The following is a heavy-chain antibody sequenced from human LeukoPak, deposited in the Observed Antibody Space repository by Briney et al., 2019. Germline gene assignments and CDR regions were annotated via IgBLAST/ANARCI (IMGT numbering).Heavy chain of an antibody. CDR2: IDHSGST. CDR3: ARLKATVSIHAYFDY. D-gene: IGHD4-17*01. CDR1: GGSFSSYY. J-gene: IGHJ4*02. Sequence: SETLSLTCTVSGGSFSSYYWTWIRQPPGKGLEWIGYIDHSGSTNYNPSLKSRVTISSDTSKNQFSLGLSSVTAADTAVYYCARLKATVSIHAYFDYWGQGTLVTVSS. V-gene: IGHV4-59*01.